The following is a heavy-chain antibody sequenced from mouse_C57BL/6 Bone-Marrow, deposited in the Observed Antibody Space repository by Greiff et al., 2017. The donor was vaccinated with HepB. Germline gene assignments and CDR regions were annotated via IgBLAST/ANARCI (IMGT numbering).Heavy chain of an antibody. J-gene: IGHJ2*01. V-gene: IGHV6-3*01. Sequence: EVKLMESGGGLVQPGGSMKLSCVASGFTFSNYWMNWVRQSPEKGLEWVAQIRLKSDNYATHYAESVKGRFTISRDDSKSSVYLQMNNLRAEDTGIYYCTAGEDYDGSWGQGTTLTVSS. CDR2: IRLKSDNYAT. D-gene: IGHD2-4*01. CDR3: TAGEDYDGS. CDR1: GFTFSNYW.